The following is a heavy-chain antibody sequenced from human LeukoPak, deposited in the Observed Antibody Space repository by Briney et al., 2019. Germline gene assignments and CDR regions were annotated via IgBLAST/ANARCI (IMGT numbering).Heavy chain of an antibody. D-gene: IGHD2-2*01. V-gene: IGHV3-7*04. CDR1: GFTFSNYW. J-gene: IGHJ4*02. CDR3: ARDRNTRSSDY. Sequence: SGGSLRLSCAASGFTFSNYWMSWVRQAPGKGLEWVANVNEDGSYKYQVDSVRGRFTISRDNAKNSLYLQMDSLRAEDTAVYYCARDRNTRSSDYWGQGTLVTVSS. CDR2: VNEDGSYK.